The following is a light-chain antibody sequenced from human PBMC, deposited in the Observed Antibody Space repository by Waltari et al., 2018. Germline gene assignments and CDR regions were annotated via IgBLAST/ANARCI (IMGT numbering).Light chain of an antibody. CDR3: AAWDDSLNGYV. CDR1: ISNIGRNS. V-gene: IGLV1-44*01. J-gene: IGLJ1*01. CDR2: SDN. Sequence: QSVLTPPPSASGTPGQRVPISCSGNISNIGRNSVNWYQQLPGTAPKLLIYSDNQRPSGVPDRFSGSKSGTSASLAISGLQSEDEADYYCAAWDDSLNGYVFGTGTKATVL.